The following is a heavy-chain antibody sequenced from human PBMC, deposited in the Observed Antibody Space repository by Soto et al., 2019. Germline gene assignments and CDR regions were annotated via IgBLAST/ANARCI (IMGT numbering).Heavy chain of an antibody. CDR3: ARQWDYYYGSGSYYKNYYYYYGMDV. V-gene: IGHV4-39*01. CDR1: GGSISSSSYY. Sequence: SETLSLTCTVSGGSISSSSYYWGWIRQPPGKGLEWIGSIYYSGSTYYNPSLKSRVTISVDTSKNQFSLKLSSVTAADTAVYYCARQWDYYYGSGSYYKNYYYYYGMDVWGQGTTVTVSS. CDR2: IYYSGST. D-gene: IGHD3-10*01. J-gene: IGHJ6*02.